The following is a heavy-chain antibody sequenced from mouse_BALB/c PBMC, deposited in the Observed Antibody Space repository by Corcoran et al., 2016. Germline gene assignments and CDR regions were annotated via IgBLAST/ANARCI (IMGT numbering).Heavy chain of an antibody. V-gene: IGHV9-3-1*01. CDR2: INTYTGEP. CDR1: GYTFTNYG. CDR3: ARGYYGSSYAMDY. Sequence: QIQLVQSGPELKKPGETVKISCKASGYTFTNYGMNWVKQAPGKGLKWMGWINTYTGEPTYADDFKGRFAFSLETSASTADLQINNLKNEDTDTYFGARGYYGSSYAMDYWGEGTSVTVSS. J-gene: IGHJ4*01. D-gene: IGHD1-1*01.